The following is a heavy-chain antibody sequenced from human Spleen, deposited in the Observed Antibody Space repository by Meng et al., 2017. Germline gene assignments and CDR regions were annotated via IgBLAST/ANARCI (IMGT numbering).Heavy chain of an antibody. CDR3: AKGRYCSGSSCYSSMRPFDY. J-gene: IGHJ4*02. CDR1: GITFSSYA. D-gene: IGHD2-15*01. V-gene: IGHV3-23*01. CDR2: ISGSGGST. Sequence: GGSLRLSCAASGITFSSYAMSWVRQAPGKGLEWVSAISGSGGSTYYADPVKGRFTISRDNSKNTLYLQMNSLRAEDKAVYYCAKGRYCSGSSCYSSMRPFDYWGQGTLVTVSS.